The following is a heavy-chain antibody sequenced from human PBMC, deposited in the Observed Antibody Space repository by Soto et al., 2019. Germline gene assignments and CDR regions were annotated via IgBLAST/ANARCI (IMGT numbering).Heavy chain of an antibody. J-gene: IGHJ4*02. CDR2: SRDKAQGYST. CDR3: VRTTYFSDSSGYTRCFDY. Sequence: PGRCLRLSGARSGFTLSDHYIVWLRQAPRKGLQWVGRSRDKAQGYSTEYAASVKGRFTTSRDDSKNSVYLQMSSLKTEDTAVYYCVRTTYFSDSSGYTRCFDYGVQGTLVTVSS. D-gene: IGHD3-22*01. CDR1: GFTLSDHY. V-gene: IGHV3-72*01.